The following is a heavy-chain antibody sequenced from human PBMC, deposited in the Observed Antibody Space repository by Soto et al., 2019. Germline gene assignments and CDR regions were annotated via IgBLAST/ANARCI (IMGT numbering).Heavy chain of an antibody. D-gene: IGHD3-16*01. CDR2: IKQDGSEK. V-gene: IGHV3-7*01. J-gene: IGHJ5*02. CDR3: ERVWMITSGGGWFDP. Sequence: PGGSLRLSCAASGFTFSSYWMSWVRQAPGKGLEWVANIKQDGSEKYYVDSVKGRFTISRDNAKNSLYLQMNSLRAEDTAVYYCERVWMITSGGGWFDPWGQGTLVTVSS. CDR1: GFTFSSYW.